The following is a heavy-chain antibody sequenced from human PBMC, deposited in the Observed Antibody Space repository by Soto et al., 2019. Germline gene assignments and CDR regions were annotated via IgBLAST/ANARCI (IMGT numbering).Heavy chain of an antibody. J-gene: IGHJ5*02. CDR1: GFSFLSYG. CDR2: ISGSDGTT. CDR3: ARDSSAWYRFDP. Sequence: PGGSLRLSCAASGFSFLSYGMTWVRQAPGQGLEWVSYISGSDGTTYYADSVKGRFTISRDNSKDTLFLQMNSLRAEDTAVYFCARDSSAWYRFDPWGQGTLVTVSS. V-gene: IGHV3-23*01. D-gene: IGHD6-19*01.